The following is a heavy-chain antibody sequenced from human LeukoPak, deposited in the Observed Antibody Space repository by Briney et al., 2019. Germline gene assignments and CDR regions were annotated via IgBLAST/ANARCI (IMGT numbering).Heavy chain of an antibody. Sequence: GSLRLSCAASGFTFGTHSISWVRQAPGKGLEWVSGISPTGASTNYAGSVKGRLTLTTDNSPHTTYRQMNSLRSTDTAVHVRSKDSARHARLNWSDSWGQGTLGTVSS. CDR1: GFTFGTHS. CDR2: ISPTGAST. D-gene: IGHD3-16*01. CDR3: SKDSARHARLNWSDS. V-gene: IGHV3-23*01. J-gene: IGHJ5*01.